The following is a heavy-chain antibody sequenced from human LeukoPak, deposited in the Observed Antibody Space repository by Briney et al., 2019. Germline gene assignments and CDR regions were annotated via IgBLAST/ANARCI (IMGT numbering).Heavy chain of an antibody. J-gene: IGHJ4*02. CDR3: ARGLGYGSGSRPFDY. V-gene: IGHV4-30-2*01. CDR1: GGSISSGGYS. CDR2: IYHSGST. D-gene: IGHD3-10*01. Sequence: RSSETLSLTCAVSGGSISSGGYSWSWIRQPPGKGLEWIGYIYHSGSTYYNPSLKSRVTISVDRSKNQFSLKLSSVTAADTAVYYCARGLGYGSGSRPFDYYGQGTLVTVSS.